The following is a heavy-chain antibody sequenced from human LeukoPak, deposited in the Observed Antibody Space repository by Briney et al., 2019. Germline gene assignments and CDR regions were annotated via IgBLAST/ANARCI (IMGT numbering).Heavy chain of an antibody. J-gene: IGHJ4*02. D-gene: IGHD2-2*01. CDR3: AKDGFLIPAAQFDY. CDR2: ISGSGGAT. V-gene: IGHV3-23*01. CDR1: GFTFSSYA. Sequence: GSLRLSCAASGFTFSSYAMSWVRQAPGKGLEWVSAISGSGGATYYADSVKGRFTISRDNPKNTLYLQMNSLRAEDTAVYYCAKDGFLIPAAQFDYWGQGTLVTVSS.